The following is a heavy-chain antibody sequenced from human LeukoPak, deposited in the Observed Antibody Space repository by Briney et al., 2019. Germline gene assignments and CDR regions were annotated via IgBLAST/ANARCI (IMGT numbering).Heavy chain of an antibody. Sequence: QTGGSLRLSCAASGFTFSSYGMHWVRQAPGKGLEWVSAISGSGGSTYYADSVKGRFTISRDNSKNTLYLQMNSLRAEDTAVYYCAKLSSPDYYFDYWGQGTLVTVSS. CDR2: ISGSGGST. V-gene: IGHV3-23*01. CDR3: AKLSSPDYYFDY. J-gene: IGHJ4*02. CDR1: GFTFSSYG. D-gene: IGHD1-14*01.